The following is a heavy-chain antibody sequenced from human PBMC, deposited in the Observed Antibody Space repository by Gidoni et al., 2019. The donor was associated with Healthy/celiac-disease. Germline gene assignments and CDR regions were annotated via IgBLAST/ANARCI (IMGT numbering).Heavy chain of an antibody. V-gene: IGHV4-39*01. D-gene: IGHD6-13*01. CDR2: IYYSGST. CDR3: ARLFGSSWGVADY. CDR1: GGSISSSSYY. J-gene: IGHJ4*02. Sequence: QLQLQESGPGLVKPSETLSLTCTVSGGSISSSSYYWGWIRQPPGKGLEWIGSIYYSGSTYYNPSLKSRVTISVDTSKNQISLKLSSVTAADTAVYYCARLFGSSWGVADYWGQGTLVTVSS.